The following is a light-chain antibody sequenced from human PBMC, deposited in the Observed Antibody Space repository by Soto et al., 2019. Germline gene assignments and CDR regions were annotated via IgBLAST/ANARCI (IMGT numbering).Light chain of an antibody. V-gene: IGKV4-1*01. J-gene: IGKJ1*01. CDR3: QQYFSFPWT. CDR2: WAS. Sequence: DIVMTQSPDSLAVSLGERATINCKSSQSVLYSSNNNNYLAWYQQRPGQPPNLLIYWASTRESGVPDRFSGSGSGTEFTLSISSLQAEDVAIYYCQQYFSFPWTFGQGTKVEIK. CDR1: QSVLYSSNNNNY.